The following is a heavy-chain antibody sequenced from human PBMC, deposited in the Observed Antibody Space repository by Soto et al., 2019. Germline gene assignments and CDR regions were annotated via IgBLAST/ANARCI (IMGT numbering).Heavy chain of an antibody. CDR1: GFTFSSYG. D-gene: IGHD1-26*01. CDR3: AKDSGPETPFDY. V-gene: IGHV3-30*18. J-gene: IGHJ4*02. Sequence: QVQLVESGGGVVQPGRSLRLSCAASGFTFSSYGMHWVRQAPGKGLEWVAVISYDGSNKYYADSVKGRFTISRDNSKNTLYLQMNSLRAEDTAVYYCAKDSGPETPFDYWGEGTLVTVSS. CDR2: ISYDGSNK.